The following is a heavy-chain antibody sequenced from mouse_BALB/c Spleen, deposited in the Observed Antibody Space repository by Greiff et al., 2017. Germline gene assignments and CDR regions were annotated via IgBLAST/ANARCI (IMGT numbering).Heavy chain of an antibody. CDR1: GYTFTDYA. Sequence: QVQLQQSGAELVRPGVSVKISCKGSGYTFTDYAMHWVKQSHAKSVEWIGVISTYYGDASYNQKFKGKATMTVDKSSSTAYMELARLTSEDSAIYYCARYGNYEWFAYWGQGTLVTVSA. CDR3: ARYGNYEWFAY. V-gene: IGHV1S137*01. CDR2: ISTYYGDA. J-gene: IGHJ3*01. D-gene: IGHD2-1*01.